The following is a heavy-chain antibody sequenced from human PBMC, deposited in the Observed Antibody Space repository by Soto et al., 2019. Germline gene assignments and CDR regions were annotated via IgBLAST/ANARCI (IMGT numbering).Heavy chain of an antibody. CDR3: ARALGSSGYYLNYYYYGMDV. D-gene: IGHD3-22*01. Sequence: ASVKVSCKASGFTFITYDFSWVRQAAGQGLEWMGWMNPNNGNAGFAQKFRGRINMTRNTSISTAYLELSSLRSEDTAVYYCARALGSSGYYLNYYYYGMDVWGQGTTVTVSS. CDR1: GFTFITYD. V-gene: IGHV1-8*01. CDR2: MNPNNGNA. J-gene: IGHJ6*02.